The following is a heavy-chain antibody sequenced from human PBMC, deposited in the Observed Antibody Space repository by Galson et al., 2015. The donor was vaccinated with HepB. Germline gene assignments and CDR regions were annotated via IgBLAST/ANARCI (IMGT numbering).Heavy chain of an antibody. CDR1: GYTFTGYY. CDR3: ARVGANYQRGSRTRLDY. D-gene: IGHD2-2*01. V-gene: IGHV1-2*02. CDR2: INPNSGGT. Sequence: SVKVSCKASGYTFTGYYMHWVRQAPGQGLEWMGWINPNSGGTNYAQKFQGRVTMTRDTSISTAYMELSRLRSDDTAVYYCARVGANYQRGSRTRLDYWGQGTLVTVSS. J-gene: IGHJ4*02.